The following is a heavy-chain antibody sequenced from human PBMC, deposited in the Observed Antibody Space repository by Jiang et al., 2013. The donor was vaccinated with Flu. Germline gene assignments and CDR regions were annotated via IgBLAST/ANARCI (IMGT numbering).Heavy chain of an antibody. V-gene: IGHV4-59*11. D-gene: IGHD1-1*01. CDR2: IYYSGST. Sequence: LLKPSETLSLTCTVSGGSISSHYWSWIRQPPGKGLEWIGYIYYSGSTNYNPSLKSRVTISVDTSKNQFSLKLSSVTAADTAVYYCARSGTGTTYMDVWGKGTTVTVSS. CDR1: GGSISSHY. CDR3: ARSGTGTTYMDV. J-gene: IGHJ6*03.